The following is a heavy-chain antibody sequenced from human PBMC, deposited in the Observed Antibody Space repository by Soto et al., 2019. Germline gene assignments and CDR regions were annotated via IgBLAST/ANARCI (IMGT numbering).Heavy chain of an antibody. CDR1: GASISSSSYY. J-gene: IGHJ4*02. CDR3: ARRYGYYFDY. CDR2: IYYSGST. V-gene: IGHV4-39*07. D-gene: IGHD3-9*01. Sequence: SETLSLTCTVSGASISSSSYYWGWIRQPPGKGLEWIGTIYYSGSTYYNPSLKSRVTISVDTSKNQLSLKLSSVTAADTAVYYCARRYGYYFDYWGQGTLVTVSS.